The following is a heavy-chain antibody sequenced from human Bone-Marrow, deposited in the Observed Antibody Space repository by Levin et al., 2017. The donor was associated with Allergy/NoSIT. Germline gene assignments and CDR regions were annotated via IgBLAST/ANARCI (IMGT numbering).Heavy chain of an antibody. Sequence: GGSLRLSCAASGFTFNLYTMHWVRQAPGKGPEWLALSSFDGSDQQYADSVKGRFTISRDNSKDSLFLPMNNVTREDTALYYCVRLDRGVLPFDFRGRGTLVTVSS. CDR1: GFTFNLYT. V-gene: IGHV3-30*04. D-gene: IGHD3-16*01. CDR3: VRLDRGVLPFDF. J-gene: IGHJ4*02. CDR2: SSFDGSDQ.